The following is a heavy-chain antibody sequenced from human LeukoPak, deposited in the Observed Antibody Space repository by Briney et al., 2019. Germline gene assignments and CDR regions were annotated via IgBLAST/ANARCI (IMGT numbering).Heavy chain of an antibody. Sequence: SETLSLTCTVSGDSMSSYYWSWIRQPPGKGLEWIGYIYYSGSANYNPSLKSRVTMSVDTSKNQFSLKLNSVTAADTAVYYCARHSGDYNWFDRWGQGTLVAVSS. D-gene: IGHD1-26*01. CDR3: ARHSGDYNWFDR. V-gene: IGHV4-59*08. J-gene: IGHJ5*02. CDR1: GDSMSSYY. CDR2: IYYSGSA.